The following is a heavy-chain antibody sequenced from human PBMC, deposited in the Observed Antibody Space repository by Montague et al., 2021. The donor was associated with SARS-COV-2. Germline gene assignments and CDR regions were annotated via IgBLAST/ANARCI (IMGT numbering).Heavy chain of an antibody. CDR1: GDSVSSNSAA. J-gene: IGHJ6*02. D-gene: IGHD3-10*01. V-gene: IGHV6-1*01. CDR3: TREYPPPLWFWELDYYGMDV. CDR2: TYYRSKWYN. Sequence: CAISGDSVSSNSAAWNWIRQSPSRGLEWLGRTYYRSKWYNDYAVSVKSRITINPDTSKNQFSLQLNSVTPEDTAVYYGTREYPPPLWFWELDYYGMDVWGQGTTVTVSS.